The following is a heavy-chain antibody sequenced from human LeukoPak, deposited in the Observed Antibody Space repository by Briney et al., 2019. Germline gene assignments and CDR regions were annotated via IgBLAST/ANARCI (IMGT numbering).Heavy chain of an antibody. J-gene: IGHJ6*02. V-gene: IGHV3-30*04. CDR2: ISYDGSNK. CDR3: AKVGYCSGGSCYSWFMDV. D-gene: IGHD2-15*01. CDR1: GFTFSSYA. Sequence: PGGSLRLSCAASGFTFSSYAMHWVRQAPGKGLEWVAVISYDGSNKYYADSVKGRFTISRDNSKNTLYLQMNSLRAEDTAVYYCAKVGYCSGGSCYSWFMDVWGQGTTVTVSS.